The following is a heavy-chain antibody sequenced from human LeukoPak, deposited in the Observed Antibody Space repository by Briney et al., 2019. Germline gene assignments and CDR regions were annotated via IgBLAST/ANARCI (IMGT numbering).Heavy chain of an antibody. J-gene: IGHJ4*02. D-gene: IGHD7-27*01. CDR2: IRSRPSTI. CDR1: GFTFTSYS. CDR3: VRDNHWGVDS. V-gene: IGHV3-48*01. Sequence: GGSLRLSCAASGFTFTSYSMNWVRQAPGKGLEWVSYIRSRPSTIYYADSVKGRFTISRDDDKNSLYLQMNSLRAEDTAIYYGVRDNHWGVDSWGQGTQVTVSS.